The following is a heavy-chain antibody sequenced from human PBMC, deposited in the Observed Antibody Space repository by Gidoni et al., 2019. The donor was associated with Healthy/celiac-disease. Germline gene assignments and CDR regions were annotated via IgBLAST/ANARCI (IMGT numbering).Heavy chain of an antibody. J-gene: IGHJ6*02. CDR1: GFPLSTSGVG. D-gene: IGHD3-9*01. CDR3: AHSPLYYDILTGYYIYYGMDV. CDR2: VHWDDDK. V-gene: IGHV2-5*02. Sequence: QITLKESGPTLVKPTQTLTLTCTFSGFPLSTSGVGVGWIRQPPGKALVCLALVHWDDDKRYSPSLKSRITITKYTSKNQVVLTMTNMNPVDTATYYCAHSPLYYDILTGYYIYYGMDVWGQGTTVTVSS.